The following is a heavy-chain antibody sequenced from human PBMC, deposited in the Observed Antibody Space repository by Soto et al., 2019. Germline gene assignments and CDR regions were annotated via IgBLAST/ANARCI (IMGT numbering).Heavy chain of an antibody. CDR3: ARDYGVEYYYCYGMDV. CDR2: ISGSGGST. V-gene: IGHV3-23*01. D-gene: IGHD4-17*01. Sequence: EVQLLESGGGLVQPGGSLRLSCAASGFTFSSYAMRWLRQAPGKGREWVSAISGSGGSTYYADSVTGRVTISRDNSQNKLYLQMNSLRAEDTAVDYCARDYGVEYYYCYGMDVWGQGTTVTVSS. CDR1: GFTFSSYA. J-gene: IGHJ6*02.